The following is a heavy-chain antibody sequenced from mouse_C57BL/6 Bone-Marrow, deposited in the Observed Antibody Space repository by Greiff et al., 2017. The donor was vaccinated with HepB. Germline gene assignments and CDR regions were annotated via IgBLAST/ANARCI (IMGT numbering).Heavy chain of an antibody. V-gene: IGHV6-3*01. CDR1: GFTFSNYW. J-gene: IGHJ4*01. CDR3: TAYYGYDDAMDY. CDR2: IRLKSDNYAT. D-gene: IGHD2-9*01. Sequence: EVMLVESGGGLVQPGGSMKLSCVASGFTFSNYWMNWVRQSPEKGLEWVAQIRLKSDNYATHYAESVKGRFTISRDDSKSSVYLQMNNLRAEDTGIYYCTAYYGYDDAMDYWGQGTSVTVSS.